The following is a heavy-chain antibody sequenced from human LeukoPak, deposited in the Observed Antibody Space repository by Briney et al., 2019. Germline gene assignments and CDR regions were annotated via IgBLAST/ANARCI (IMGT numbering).Heavy chain of an antibody. Sequence: PGGSLRLSCAASGFTFSSYAMSWVRQAPGKGLGWVSAISGSGGSTYYADSVKGRFTISRDNSKNTLYLQMNSLRAEDTAVYYCAKRGGITMVRGVIPYYFDYWGQGTLVTVSS. D-gene: IGHD3-10*01. CDR3: AKRGGITMVRGVIPYYFDY. CDR2: ISGSGGST. CDR1: GFTFSSYA. V-gene: IGHV3-23*01. J-gene: IGHJ4*02.